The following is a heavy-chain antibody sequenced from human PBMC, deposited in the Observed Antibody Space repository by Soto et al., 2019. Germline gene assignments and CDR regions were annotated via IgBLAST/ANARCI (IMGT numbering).Heavy chain of an antibody. D-gene: IGHD3-22*01. CDR1: GFTFSSYS. J-gene: IGHJ4*02. CDR2: ISSSSSYI. Sequence: GGSLRLSCAASGFTFSSYSMSWVRQAPGKGLGWVSSISSSSSYIYYADSVKGRFTISRDNAKNSLYLQMNSLRAEDTAVYYCARGRDRSLYYYDSSGYPTLDYWGQGTLVTVSS. V-gene: IGHV3-21*01. CDR3: ARGRDRSLYYYDSSGYPTLDY.